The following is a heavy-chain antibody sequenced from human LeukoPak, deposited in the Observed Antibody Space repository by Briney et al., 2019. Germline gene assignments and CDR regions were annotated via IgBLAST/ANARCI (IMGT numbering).Heavy chain of an antibody. CDR1: GGSISTSYYY. Sequence: PSETLSLTCTVSGGSISTSYYYWGWIRQPPGKGLEWIGNIHNSESTYYNPSLKSRVTISVDTSKNQFSLKLSSVTAAGTAVYYCARQVTFGYAYAYYFDYWGQGSLVTVSS. CDR3: ARQVTFGYAYAYYFDY. CDR2: IHNSEST. J-gene: IGHJ4*02. D-gene: IGHD5-18*01. V-gene: IGHV4-39*01.